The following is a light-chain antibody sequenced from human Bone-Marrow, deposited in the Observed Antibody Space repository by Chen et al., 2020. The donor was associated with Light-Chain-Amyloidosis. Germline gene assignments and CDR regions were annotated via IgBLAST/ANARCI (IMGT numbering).Light chain of an antibody. V-gene: IGKV1-5*01. J-gene: IGKJ1*01. CDR3: LQYHSYSWT. CDR2: DAS. Sequence: IQMTQSPSSLSASVGDRVIITCRASQTINNWLAWYQQKPGKAPKLLIFDASSLESGVPSRFSGSGSGTQFTLTISSLQPDDFATYHCLQYHSYSWTFGQGTKVEIK. CDR1: QTINNW.